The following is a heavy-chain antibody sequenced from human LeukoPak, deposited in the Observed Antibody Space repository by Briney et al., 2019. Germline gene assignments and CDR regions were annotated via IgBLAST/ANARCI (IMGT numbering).Heavy chain of an antibody. Sequence: GWSLRLSCAASGFTFSNAWMSWVRQAPGKGLAWVSYISSSGSTIYYADSVKGRFTISRDNAKNSLYLQMNSLRAEDTAVYYCARDRAAVVAASYQPPLPDYWGQGTLVTVSS. D-gene: IGHD2-15*01. V-gene: IGHV3-11*01. CDR2: ISSSGSTI. J-gene: IGHJ4*02. CDR1: GFTFSNAW. CDR3: ARDRAAVVAASYQPPLPDY.